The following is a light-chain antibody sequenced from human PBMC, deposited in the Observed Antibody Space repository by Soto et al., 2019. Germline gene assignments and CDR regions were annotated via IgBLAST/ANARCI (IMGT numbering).Light chain of an antibody. CDR2: GAS. J-gene: IGKJ1*01. CDR3: QQYGSSPRT. CDR1: QSVSSSS. Sequence: EIVLTQSPGTLSLSPGERATLSCRASQSVSSSSLAWYQQKPDQAPRLLIYGASTRATGIPNRISGSGSGTDFTLIISRLEPEDFAVYYCQQYGSSPRTFGQGTKVEIK. V-gene: IGKV3-20*01.